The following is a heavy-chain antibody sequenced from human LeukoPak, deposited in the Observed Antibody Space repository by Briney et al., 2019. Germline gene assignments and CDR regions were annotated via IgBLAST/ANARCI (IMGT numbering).Heavy chain of an antibody. D-gene: IGHD6-13*01. CDR2: ISYDGSNK. CDR3: AKGLYSSSWYGIDY. CDR1: GFTFSSYG. V-gene: IGHV3-30*18. J-gene: IGHJ4*02. Sequence: GGSLRLSCAASGFTFSSYGMHWVRQAPGKGLEWVAVISYDGSNKYYADSVKGRFTISRDNSKNTLYLQMNSLRAEDTAVYYCAKGLYSSSWYGIDYWGQGTLVTASS.